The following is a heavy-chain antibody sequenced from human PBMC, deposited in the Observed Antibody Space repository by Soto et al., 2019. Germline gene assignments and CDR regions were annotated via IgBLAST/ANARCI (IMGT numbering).Heavy chain of an antibody. Sequence: SETLSLTCTVSGGSISSGGYYWSWIRQHPGKGLEWIGYIYYSGSTYYNPSLKSRVTISVDTSKNQFSLKLSSVTAADTAVYYCARENLGYCSGGSCRNFDYWGQGTLVTVSS. V-gene: IGHV4-31*03. D-gene: IGHD2-15*01. CDR2: IYYSGST. CDR3: ARENLGYCSGGSCRNFDY. CDR1: GGSISSGGYY. J-gene: IGHJ4*02.